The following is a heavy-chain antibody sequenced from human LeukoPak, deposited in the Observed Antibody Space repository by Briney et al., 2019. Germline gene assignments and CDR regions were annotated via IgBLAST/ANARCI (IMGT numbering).Heavy chain of an antibody. CDR3: ARDSGRGIAARREFDY. Sequence: ASVKVSCKASGYTFTGYYMHWVRQAPGQGLEWMGWINPSSGGTNYAQKFQGRVTMTRDTSISTAYMELSRLRSDDTAVYYCARDSGRGIAARREFDYWGQGTLVTVSS. D-gene: IGHD6-6*01. V-gene: IGHV1-2*02. J-gene: IGHJ4*02. CDR1: GYTFTGYY. CDR2: INPSSGGT.